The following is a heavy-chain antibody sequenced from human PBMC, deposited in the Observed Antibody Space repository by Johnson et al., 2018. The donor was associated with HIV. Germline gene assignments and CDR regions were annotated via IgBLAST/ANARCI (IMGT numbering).Heavy chain of an antibody. CDR1: GFTFSSYG. V-gene: IGHV3-30*03. D-gene: IGHD3-10*01. J-gene: IGHJ3*02. Sequence: QVQLVESGGGVVQPGRSLRLSCAASGFTFSSYGMHWVRQAPGKGLEWVAVISYDGSNKYYADSVKGRFTISRDNSKNTLYLQMNSLRAEDTALYYCARGNYYGSGSYGAFDIWGQGTMVIVSS. CDR3: ARGNYYGSGSYGAFDI. CDR2: ISYDGSNK.